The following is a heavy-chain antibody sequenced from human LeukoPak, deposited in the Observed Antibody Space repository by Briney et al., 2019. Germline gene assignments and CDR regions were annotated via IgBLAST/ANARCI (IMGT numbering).Heavy chain of an antibody. Sequence: GRSLRLSCAASGFTFDDYAMHWVRQAPGKGLEWVSGISWNSGSIGYADSVKGRFTISRDDAKNSLYLRMNSLRAEDTAFYYCAKDSSYNYDSSGFSFHHWGQGTLVTVSS. CDR3: AKDSSYNYDSSGFSFHH. CDR1: GFTFDDYA. D-gene: IGHD3-22*01. J-gene: IGHJ1*01. V-gene: IGHV3-9*01. CDR2: ISWNSGSI.